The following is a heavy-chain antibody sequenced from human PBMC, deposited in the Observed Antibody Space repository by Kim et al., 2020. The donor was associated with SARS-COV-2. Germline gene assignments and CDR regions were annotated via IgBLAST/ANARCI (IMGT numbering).Heavy chain of an antibody. V-gene: IGHV4-39*01. Sequence: SETLSLTCIVSGGAINTYDYWSWIRQTPGKGLEWIGSMHHSGSTYHNPSLQSRVTISVDMSKNQVSLKLRSVTAADTAVFYCARHVKANDAFDNWGQGTMVIVSS. J-gene: IGHJ3*02. CDR1: GGAINTYDY. CDR3: ARHVKANDAFDN. CDR2: MHHSGST.